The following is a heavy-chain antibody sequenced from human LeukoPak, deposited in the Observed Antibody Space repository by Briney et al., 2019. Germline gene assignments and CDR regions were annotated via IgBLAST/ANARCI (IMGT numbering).Heavy chain of an antibody. Sequence: PGGSLRLSCAASGFTFSSYTINWVRQAPGKGLEWVSAISGDSRYIYYADSVKGRFTISRDNSKNTLYLQMNSLRAEDTAVYYCARTRYSSSWDAFDIWGQGTMVTVSS. CDR2: ISGDSRYI. D-gene: IGHD6-13*01. V-gene: IGHV3-21*01. CDR3: ARTRYSSSWDAFDI. J-gene: IGHJ3*02. CDR1: GFTFSSYT.